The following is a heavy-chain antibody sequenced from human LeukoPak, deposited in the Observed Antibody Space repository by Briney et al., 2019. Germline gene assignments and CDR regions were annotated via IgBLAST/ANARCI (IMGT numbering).Heavy chain of an antibody. CDR3: ARDPYCSGGSCYSSGWSDY. CDR2: ISSSGNYI. Sequence: GGSLRLSCAASGFTFSTYDMNCVRQAPGKGLEWVSSISSSGNYIYYADSVKGRFTISRDNAKNSLYLQMNSLRAEDTAVYYCARDPYCSGGSCYSSGWSDYWGQGTLVTVSS. J-gene: IGHJ4*02. V-gene: IGHV3-21*01. CDR1: GFTFSTYD. D-gene: IGHD2-15*01.